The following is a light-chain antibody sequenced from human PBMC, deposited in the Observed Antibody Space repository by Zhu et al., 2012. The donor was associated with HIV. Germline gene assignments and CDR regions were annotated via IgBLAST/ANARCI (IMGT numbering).Light chain of an antibody. CDR1: QSVGKS. CDR3: QHRNNWPALT. J-gene: IGKJ4*01. CDR2: DAL. V-gene: IGKV3-11*01. Sequence: EIVLTQSPGTLSLSPGERAILSCRASQSVGKSVSWYQQKAGQPPRLLIFDALNRATGIPARFRGGGSGTDFTLTISALEAEDFAVYYCQHRNNWPALTFGGGTKVQI.